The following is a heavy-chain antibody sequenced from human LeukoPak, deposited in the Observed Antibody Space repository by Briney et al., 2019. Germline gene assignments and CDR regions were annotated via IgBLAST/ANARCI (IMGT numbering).Heavy chain of an antibody. Sequence: SSETLSLTCAVSGGSISSSNWWSWVRQPPGKGLEWIGEIYHSGSTNYNPSLKSRVTISVDKSKNQFSLKLSSVTAADTAVYYCASKGSSGYYYYFDYWGQGTLVTVSS. V-gene: IGHV4-4*02. J-gene: IGHJ4*02. CDR1: GGSISSSNW. CDR2: IYHSGST. D-gene: IGHD3-22*01. CDR3: ASKGSSGYYYYFDY.